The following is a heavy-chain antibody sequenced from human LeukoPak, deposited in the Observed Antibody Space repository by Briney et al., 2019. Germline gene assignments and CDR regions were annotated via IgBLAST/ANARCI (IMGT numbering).Heavy chain of an antibody. CDR1: SGSISSTSYY. CDR2: MYYSGST. CDR3: AREMRSPRGGFDY. J-gene: IGHJ4*02. Sequence: PSETLSLTCTVSSGSISSTSYYWGWIRQPPGMGLEWIGSMYYSGSTYYNPSLKSRVTISVDTSKSQFSLKLSSVTAADTAVYYCAREMRSPRGGFDYWDQGTPVTVSS. D-gene: IGHD3-10*01. V-gene: IGHV4-39*07.